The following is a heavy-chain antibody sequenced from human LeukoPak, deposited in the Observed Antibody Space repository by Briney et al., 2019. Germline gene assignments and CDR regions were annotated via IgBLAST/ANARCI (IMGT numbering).Heavy chain of an antibody. CDR1: GASVRSDH. D-gene: IGHD6-13*01. CDR3: AKSGGIAAAGYTFDY. Sequence: SSETLSLTCTVSGASVRSDHWNWIRQPPGKGLEWIGSIYYSGSTYYNPSLKSRVTISVDTSKNQFSLKLSSVTAADTAVYYCAKSGGIAAAGYTFDYWGQGTLVTVSS. CDR2: IYYSGST. V-gene: IGHV4-59*04. J-gene: IGHJ4*02.